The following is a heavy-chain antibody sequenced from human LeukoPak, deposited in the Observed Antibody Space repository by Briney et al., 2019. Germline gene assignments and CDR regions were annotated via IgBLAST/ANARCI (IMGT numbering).Heavy chain of an antibody. CDR1: GFTYNTYW. D-gene: IGHD1-26*01. Sequence: PGGSLRLSCVASGFTYNTYWMSWVRQAPGKGLEWVANIKHDGGEKNYVDSVKGRFTISRDNAKNSLYLQMKSLRAEDTAIYYCTRDYRGTFDYWGQGTLVTVSS. J-gene: IGHJ4*02. CDR3: TRDYRGTFDY. CDR2: IKHDGGEK. V-gene: IGHV3-7*03.